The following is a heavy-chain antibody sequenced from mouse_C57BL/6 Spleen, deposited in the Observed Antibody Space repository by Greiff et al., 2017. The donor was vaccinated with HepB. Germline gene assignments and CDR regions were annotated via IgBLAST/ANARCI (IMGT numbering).Heavy chain of an antibody. CDR3: ARSHYGSRGGYFDV. J-gene: IGHJ1*03. CDR2: IYPGDGDT. Sequence: VQVVESGPELVKPGASVKISCKASGYAFSSSWMNWVKQRPGKGLEWIGRIYPGDGDTNYNGKFKGKATLTADKSSSTAYMQLSSLTSEDSAVYFCARSHYGSRGGYFDVWGTGTTVTVSS. CDR1: GYAFSSSW. V-gene: IGHV1-82*01. D-gene: IGHD1-1*01.